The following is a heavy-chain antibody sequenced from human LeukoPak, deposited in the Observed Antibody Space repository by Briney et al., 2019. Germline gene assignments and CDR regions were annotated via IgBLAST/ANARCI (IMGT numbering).Heavy chain of an antibody. CDR1: GFTFSSYA. CDR3: ARTGNYYDSSGYYQGWFDP. D-gene: IGHD3-22*01. V-gene: IGHV3-23*01. CDR2: ISGSGGST. Sequence: GGSLRLSCAASGFTFSSYAMSWVRQAPGKGLEWVSAISGSGGSTYYADSVKGRFTISRDNAKNTLYLQMNSLRAEDTAVYYCARTGNYYDSSGYYQGWFDPWGQGTLVTVSS. J-gene: IGHJ5*02.